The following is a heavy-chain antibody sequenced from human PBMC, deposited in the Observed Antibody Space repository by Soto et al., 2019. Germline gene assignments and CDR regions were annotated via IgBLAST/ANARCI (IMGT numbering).Heavy chain of an antibody. CDR3: ARDRVAAKDWFDP. J-gene: IGHJ5*02. Sequence: SETLSLTCTVSGGSISSGGYYWSWIRQHPGKGLEWIGYIYYSGSTYYNPSLESRVTISVDTSKNQFSLKLSSVTAADTAVYYCARDRVAAKDWFDPWGQGTLVTVSS. D-gene: IGHD2-15*01. CDR1: GGSISSGGYY. V-gene: IGHV4-31*03. CDR2: IYYSGST.